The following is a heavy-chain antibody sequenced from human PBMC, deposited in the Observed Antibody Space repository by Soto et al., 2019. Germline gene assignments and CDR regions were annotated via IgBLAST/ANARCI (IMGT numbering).Heavy chain of an antibody. V-gene: IGHV4-61*08. J-gene: IGHJ3*02. D-gene: IGHD3-10*01. CDR2: IYYSGST. Sequence: SETLSLTCTVSGGSISSGGYYWTWIRQPPGKGLEWIGYIYYSGSTYYNPSLKSRVTISVDTSKNQFSLKLSSVTAADTAVYYCARVWGGAFDIWGQGTTVTVSS. CDR1: GGSISSGGYY. CDR3: ARVWGGAFDI.